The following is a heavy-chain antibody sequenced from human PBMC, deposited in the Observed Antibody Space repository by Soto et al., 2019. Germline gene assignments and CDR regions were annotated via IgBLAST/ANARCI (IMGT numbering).Heavy chain of an antibody. D-gene: IGHD6-13*01. CDR1: GGSVSSGSYY. Sequence: SETLSLTCTVSGGSVSSGSYYWSWIRQPPGKGLEWIGYIYYSGSTNYNPSLKSRVTISVDTSKNQFSLKLSSVTAADTAVYYCARDRLPFGSGTIWQQLVPGVFDYWGQGTLVTVSS. J-gene: IGHJ4*02. CDR3: ARDRLPFGSGTIWQQLVPGVFDY. CDR2: IYYSGST. V-gene: IGHV4-61*01.